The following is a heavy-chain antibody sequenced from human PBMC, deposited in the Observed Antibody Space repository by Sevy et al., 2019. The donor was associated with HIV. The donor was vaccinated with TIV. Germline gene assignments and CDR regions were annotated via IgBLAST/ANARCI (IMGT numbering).Heavy chain of an antibody. V-gene: IGHV4-39*01. CDR1: GGSISSSSYY. Sequence: SETLSLTCTVSGGSISSSSYYWGWIRQPPGKGLEWIGSIYYSGSTYYNPSLKSRLTISVDTSKNQFSLKLSSVTAADTAVYYCARQRLQDYYYYYMDVWGKGTTVTVSS. D-gene: IGHD4-4*01. CDR2: IYYSGST. CDR3: ARQRLQDYYYYYMDV. J-gene: IGHJ6*03.